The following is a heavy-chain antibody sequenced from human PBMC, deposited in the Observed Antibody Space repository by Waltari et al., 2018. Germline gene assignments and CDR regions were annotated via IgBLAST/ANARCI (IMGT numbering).Heavy chain of an antibody. CDR1: GDSVTSNYW. J-gene: IGHJ4*02. D-gene: IGHD2-15*01. CDR2: IHGSGRT. V-gene: IGHV4-4*02. Sequence: QLQLQESGPGLVKPSGTLFLTCSFSGDSVTSNYWWSWVRQPPERGLEWIGQIHGSGRTNYNPSLESRVTISIGMSNNQFALKVTSTTAADTAVYYCARDRGRGLYLDSWGQGTLVTVSP. CDR3: ARDRGRGLYLDS.